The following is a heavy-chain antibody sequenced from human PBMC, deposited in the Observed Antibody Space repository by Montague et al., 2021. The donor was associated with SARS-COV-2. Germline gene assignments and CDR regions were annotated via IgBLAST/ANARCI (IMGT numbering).Heavy chain of an antibody. V-gene: IGHV4-59*01. CDR1: GDSIIGYF. Sequence: SETLSLTCTVSGDSIIGYFWTWIRQPPGKGLEWIGYLYDTGSVKYNPSLNSRVTMSIDTSKNQFSLELTSVTAADTAIYYCARDLSRAFWEGESCYSENWCAPWGKAPLVTVSP. J-gene: IGHJ5*02. D-gene: IGHD3-10*01. CDR3: ARDLSRAFWEGESCYSENWCAP. CDR2: LYDTGSV.